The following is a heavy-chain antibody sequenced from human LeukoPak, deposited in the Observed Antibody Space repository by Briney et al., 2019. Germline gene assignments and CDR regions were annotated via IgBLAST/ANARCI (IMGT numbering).Heavy chain of an antibody. Sequence: GGSLRLSCAASGSAFSRSWIHWVHQAPGKGLVWVSHINNDATRTTYADSVRGRFTISRDNAKNTVSLQMNSLRAEDTAVYYCASDGAYAMAVWGQGTTVTVS. CDR2: INNDATRT. J-gene: IGHJ6*02. CDR1: GSAFSRSW. D-gene: IGHD1-26*01. V-gene: IGHV3-74*01. CDR3: ASDGAYAMAV.